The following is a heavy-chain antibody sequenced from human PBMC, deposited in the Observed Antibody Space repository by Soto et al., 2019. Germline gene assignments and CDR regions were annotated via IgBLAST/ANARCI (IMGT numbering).Heavy chain of an antibody. D-gene: IGHD6-6*01. CDR2: IYYSGST. Sequence: SETLSLTCTVSGGSISSGGYYWSWIRQHPGKGLEWIGYIYYSGSTYYNPSLKSRVTISVDTSKNQFSLKLSSVTAADTAVYYCAGTTEYGSYSAPSAQRYLWGQGTLVTVSS. CDR3: AGTTEYGSYSAPSAQRYL. CDR1: GGSISSGGYY. J-gene: IGHJ4*02. V-gene: IGHV4-31*03.